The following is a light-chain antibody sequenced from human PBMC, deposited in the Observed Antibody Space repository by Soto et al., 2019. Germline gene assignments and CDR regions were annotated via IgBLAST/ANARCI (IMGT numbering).Light chain of an antibody. CDR1: QSVRGN. CDR3: QQYNNWPFIT. J-gene: IGKJ5*01. CDR2: GAS. Sequence: EIVMTQTRSTLYVSPGERATPSCSASQSVRGNLAWYQQRPGQSPRLLIYGASSRATGIPARFSGSGSGTEFTLSISSLQSEDFAVYYCQQYNNWPFITFGQGTRLEI. V-gene: IGKV3-15*01.